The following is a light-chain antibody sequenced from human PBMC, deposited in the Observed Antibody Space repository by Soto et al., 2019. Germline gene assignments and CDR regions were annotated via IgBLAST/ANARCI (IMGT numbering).Light chain of an antibody. CDR2: DVS. Sequence: QSVLTQPPSVSGAPGQSVTISCTGTSSDVGNYNRVSWYQRPPGTAPKLMIYDVSNRPSGVPDRFSGSKSGNTASLTISGLQAEDEADYYCSSYTSRNTLLFGGGTKVTVL. CDR3: SSYTSRNTLL. V-gene: IGLV2-18*02. J-gene: IGLJ2*01. CDR1: SSDVGNYNR.